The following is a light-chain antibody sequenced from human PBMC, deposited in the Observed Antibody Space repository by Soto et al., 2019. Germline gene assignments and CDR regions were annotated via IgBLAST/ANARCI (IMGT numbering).Light chain of an antibody. V-gene: IGKV3-15*01. CDR1: QTVSSSY. J-gene: IGKJ1*01. CDR2: GAS. Sequence: IVLTQSPGTLSLSPWERATLSCRASQTVSSSYLAWYQQKLGQAPRVLIYGASTRATGIPDRFSGSGSGTEFILTISSLQSEDFAVYYCQEYNTWPWTFGQGTKVDIK. CDR3: QEYNTWPWT.